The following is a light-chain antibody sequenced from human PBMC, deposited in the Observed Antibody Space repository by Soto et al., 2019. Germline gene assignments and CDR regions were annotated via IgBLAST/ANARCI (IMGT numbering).Light chain of an antibody. CDR2: GAS. J-gene: IGKJ1*01. CDR3: QQYNNWPPWT. V-gene: IGKV3-15*01. Sequence: EIVMTQSPATLSMSPGERATLSCRPSQSVSSNLAWYQQKPGQAPRLLIYGASTRATGIPARFSGSGSGTAFTLTISSLQSADSAVYYCQQYNNWPPWTFGQGTKVDIK. CDR1: QSVSSN.